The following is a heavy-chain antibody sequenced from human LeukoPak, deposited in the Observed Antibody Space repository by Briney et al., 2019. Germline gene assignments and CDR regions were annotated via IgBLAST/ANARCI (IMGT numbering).Heavy chain of an antibody. CDR3: ARAYSGSYDYFDY. V-gene: IGHV3-30-3*01. CDR1: GFTFSSYA. J-gene: IGHJ4*02. Sequence: HPGRSLRLSCAASGFTFSSYAMHWVRQALGKGLEWVAVISYDGSNKYYADSVKGRFTISRDNSKNTLYLQMNSLRAEDTAVYYCARAYSGSYDYFDYWGQGTLVTVSS. D-gene: IGHD1-26*01. CDR2: ISYDGSNK.